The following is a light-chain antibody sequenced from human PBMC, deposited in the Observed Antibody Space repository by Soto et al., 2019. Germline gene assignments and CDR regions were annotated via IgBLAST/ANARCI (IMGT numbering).Light chain of an antibody. Sequence: DIQMTQSPSSLSESVGDRVTISCRSSQIISTYLNWYQQKPGTAPRLLISRASSVQTGVPPRFSGSGSGRDFTLTISSLRTEDIGTYFCQQSYSSPWTFGPGTRVEI. CDR2: RAS. V-gene: IGKV1-39*01. J-gene: IGKJ1*01. CDR1: QIISTY. CDR3: QQSYSSPWT.